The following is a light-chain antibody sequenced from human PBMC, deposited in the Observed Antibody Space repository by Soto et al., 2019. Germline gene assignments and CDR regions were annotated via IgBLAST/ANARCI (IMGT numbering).Light chain of an antibody. CDR1: QSLVYSDGNTY. CDR3: MQGTLWPRT. V-gene: IGKV2-30*01. J-gene: IGKJ2*01. CDR2: KVS. Sequence: DVVMTQSPLSLPVTLGQPASISCRSSQSLVYSDGNTYLNWFQQRPGKSPRRLIYKVSNRDSGVPDRFSGSGSGTDFTLKISRVEAEDVGVYYCMQGTLWPRTFGQGTKLEIK.